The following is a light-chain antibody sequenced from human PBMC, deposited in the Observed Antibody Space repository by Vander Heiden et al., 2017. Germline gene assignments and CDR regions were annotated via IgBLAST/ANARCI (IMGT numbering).Light chain of an antibody. CDR2: RNN. V-gene: IGLV1-47*01. J-gene: IGLJ1*01. CDR1: SSNIGSNY. Sequence: QSVLTQPPSASGTPGQRVTISCSGSSSNIGSNYVYWYQQLPGTAPKLLIYRNNQRPSGVPDRFSGSKSGTSASLASSGLRSEDEADYYCAAWDDSRSGYVFGTGTKVTVL. CDR3: AAWDDSRSGYV.